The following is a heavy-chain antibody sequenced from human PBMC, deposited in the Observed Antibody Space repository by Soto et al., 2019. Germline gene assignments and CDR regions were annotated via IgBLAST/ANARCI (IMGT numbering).Heavy chain of an antibody. CDR1: GGSFSSYT. CDR3: LRDKGADYGDYAQVY. V-gene: IGHV1-69*08. D-gene: IGHD4-17*01. J-gene: IGHJ4*02. Sequence: QVQLMQSGAEVKKPGSSVKVSCTASGGSFSSYTVSWVRQAPGQGLEWMGRIIPNIDITNYAQKFQGRVTISADKSTGTAYMELRSLRSEDTAVYYCLRDKGADYGDYAQVYWGQGTLVTVSS. CDR2: IIPNIDIT.